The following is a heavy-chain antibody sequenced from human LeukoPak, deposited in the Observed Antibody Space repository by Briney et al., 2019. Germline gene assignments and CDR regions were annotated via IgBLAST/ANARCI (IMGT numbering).Heavy chain of an antibody. CDR2: ISYDGSNK. J-gene: IGHJ6*02. V-gene: IGHV3-30*04. D-gene: IGHD5-18*01. CDR3: ARDLGPRNVDTAMADYYYYGMDV. CDR1: GFTFSSYA. Sequence: GGSLRLSCAASGFTFSSYAMHWVRQAPGKGLEWVAVISYDGSNKYYADSEKGRFTISRDNSKNTLYLQMNSLRAEDTAVYYCARDLGPRNVDTAMADYYYYGMDVWGQGTTVTVSS.